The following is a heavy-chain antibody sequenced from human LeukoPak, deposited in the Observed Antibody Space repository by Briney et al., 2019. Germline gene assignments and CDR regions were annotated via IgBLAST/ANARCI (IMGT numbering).Heavy chain of an antibody. Sequence: GGSLRLSCAASGFAFDNYAMTWVRQAPGEGLEWVSSISGNGGSPICADSVKGRFTISRDKSKNTLYLQMNGLRAEDTAIYYCARYCTSPNCAFEYWGQGTLVTVSS. CDR1: GFAFDNYA. J-gene: IGHJ4*02. V-gene: IGHV3-23*01. CDR3: ARYCTSPNCAFEY. D-gene: IGHD2-2*01. CDR2: ISGNGGSP.